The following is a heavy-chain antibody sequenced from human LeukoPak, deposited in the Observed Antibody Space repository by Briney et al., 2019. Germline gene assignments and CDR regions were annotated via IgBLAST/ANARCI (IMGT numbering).Heavy chain of an antibody. J-gene: IGHJ4*02. CDR1: GLTFSSYS. CDR2: ISSSSSYI. Sequence: GGSLRLSCAASGLTFSSYSMNWVRQAPGKGLEWVSSISSSSSYIYYADSVKGRFTISRDNAKNSLYPQMNSLRAEDTAVYYCAREPIRRNTVTKQSAYWGQGTLVTVSS. V-gene: IGHV3-21*01. CDR3: AREPIRRNTVTKQSAY. D-gene: IGHD4-17*01.